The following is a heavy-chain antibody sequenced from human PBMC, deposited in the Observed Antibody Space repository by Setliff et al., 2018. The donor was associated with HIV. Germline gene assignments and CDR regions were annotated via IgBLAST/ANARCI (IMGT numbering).Heavy chain of an antibody. D-gene: IGHD6-13*01. J-gene: IGHJ6*03. CDR2: MNPNSGNT. CDR1: GYTFTSYD. V-gene: IGHV1-8*02. CDR3: ARAQQQLVLPSFYYYYYMDV. Sequence: ASVKVSCKASGYTFTSYDINRVRQATGQGLEWMGWMNPNSGNTGYAQKFQGRVTMTRNTSISTAYMELSSLRSEDTAVYYCARAQQQLVLPSFYYYYYMDVWGKGTTVTVSS.